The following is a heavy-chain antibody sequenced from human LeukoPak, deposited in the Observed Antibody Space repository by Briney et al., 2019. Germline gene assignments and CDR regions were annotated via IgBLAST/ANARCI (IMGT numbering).Heavy chain of an antibody. Sequence: SETLSLTCTVSGGSISSGNYHWAWMRQPPGKGPEWIGSMFYSGSTYYNPSLKSRVTISVDTSKNQFSLKLSSVTAADTAVYYCARDSFMAPPWYCSSTSCPSFDYWGQGTLVTVSS. V-gene: IGHV4-39*07. CDR3: ARDSFMAPPWYCSSTSCPSFDY. CDR2: MFYSGST. CDR1: GGSISSGNYH. D-gene: IGHD2-2*01. J-gene: IGHJ4*02.